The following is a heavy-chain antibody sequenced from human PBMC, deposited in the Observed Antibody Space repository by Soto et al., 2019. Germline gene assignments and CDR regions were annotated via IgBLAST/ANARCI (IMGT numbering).Heavy chain of an antibody. Sequence: QVQLVQSGAEVKKPGSSVKVSCKASGGTFSSYAISWVRQAPGQGLEWMGGIIPIFGTANYAQKFQGRVTITADKPTSTAYLELSSMRSEDTAVYYCARDRSFSGSGSSFYYFDYWGQGTLVTVSS. CDR1: GGTFSSYA. CDR3: ARDRSFSGSGSSFYYFDY. CDR2: IIPIFGTA. V-gene: IGHV1-69*06. D-gene: IGHD3-10*01. J-gene: IGHJ4*02.